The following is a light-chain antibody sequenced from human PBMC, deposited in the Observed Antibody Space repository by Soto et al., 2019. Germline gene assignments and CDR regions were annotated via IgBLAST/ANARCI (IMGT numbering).Light chain of an antibody. V-gene: IGLV2-8*01. CDR1: SSDIGGYNY. CDR3: SSYAGGNNLL. J-gene: IGLJ2*01. Sequence: QSALTQPPSASGSLGQSVTISCSGASSDIGGYNYVAWYQQHPGKAPKLIIYEVNKQPSGVPDRFSGSKSGNTASLTVSGLQAEDEADYSCSSYAGGNNLLFGGGTKLTVL. CDR2: EVN.